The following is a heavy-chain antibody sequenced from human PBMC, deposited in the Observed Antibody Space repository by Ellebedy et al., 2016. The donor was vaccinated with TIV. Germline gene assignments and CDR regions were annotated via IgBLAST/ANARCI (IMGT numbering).Heavy chain of an antibody. Sequence: MPSETLSLTCTVSGGSISSYYWSWIRQPPGKGLEWIGYIYYSGSTNYNPSLKSRVTISVDTSKNQFSLKLSSVTAADTAVYYCARERWLHLIDYWGQGTLVTVSS. D-gene: IGHD5-24*01. CDR2: IYYSGST. V-gene: IGHV4-59*01. CDR1: GGSISSYY. J-gene: IGHJ4*02. CDR3: ARERWLHLIDY.